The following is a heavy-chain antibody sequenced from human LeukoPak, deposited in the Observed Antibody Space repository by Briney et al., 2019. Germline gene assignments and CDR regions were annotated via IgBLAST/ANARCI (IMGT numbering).Heavy chain of an antibody. Sequence: GGSLRLSCAASGFTFSSYGMHWVRQAPGKGLEWVSGISGSGGSTDYADSVKGRFTISRDNSKNTLYLQMNSLRVEDTAVYYCAKDLSGSYGNCFDPWGQGTLVTVSS. V-gene: IGHV3-23*01. CDR2: ISGSGGST. D-gene: IGHD1-26*01. J-gene: IGHJ5*02. CDR3: AKDLSGSYGNCFDP. CDR1: GFTFSSYG.